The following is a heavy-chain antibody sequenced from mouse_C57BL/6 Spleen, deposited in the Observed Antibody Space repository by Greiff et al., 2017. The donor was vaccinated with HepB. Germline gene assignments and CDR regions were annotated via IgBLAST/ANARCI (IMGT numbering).Heavy chain of an antibody. D-gene: IGHD3-2*02. CDR3: ARKLDSSGPYYFDY. V-gene: IGHV1-82*01. CDR1: GYAFSSSW. J-gene: IGHJ2*01. CDR2: IYPGDGDT. Sequence: QVQLQQSGPELVKPGASVKISCKASGYAFSSSWMNWVKQRPGKGLEWIGRIYPGDGDTNYNGKFKGKATLTADKSSSTAYMQLSSLTSEDSAVYFSARKLDSSGPYYFDYWGQGTTLTVSS.